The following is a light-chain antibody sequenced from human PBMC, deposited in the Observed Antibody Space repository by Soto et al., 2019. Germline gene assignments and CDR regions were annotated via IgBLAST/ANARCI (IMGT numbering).Light chain of an antibody. J-gene: IGLJ2*01. CDR2: EVS. V-gene: IGLV2-8*01. Sequence: QSALTQPPSASGSPGQSVTISCAGTSSDVGGYKYVSWYQQHPGKVPKLIIYEVSERPSGVPERFSGSKSGNTASLTVSGLQAVDEADYYCSSYAGSNHLVFGGGTKLTVL. CDR1: SSDVGGYKY. CDR3: SSYAGSNHLV.